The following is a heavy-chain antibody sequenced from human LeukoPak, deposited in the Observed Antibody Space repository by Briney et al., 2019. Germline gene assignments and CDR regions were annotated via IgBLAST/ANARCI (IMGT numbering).Heavy chain of an antibody. CDR1: GGSISSGGYY. CDR3: ARARYCSGGSCYVDY. J-gene: IGHJ4*02. CDR2: IYYSGST. V-gene: IGHV4-31*03. Sequence: SETLSLTCTVSGGSISSGGYYWSWIRQHPGKGLEWIGYIYYSGSTYYNPSLKSRVTISVDTSKNQFSLKLSSVTAADTAVYYCARARYCSGGSCYVDYWGQGTLVTVSS. D-gene: IGHD2-15*01.